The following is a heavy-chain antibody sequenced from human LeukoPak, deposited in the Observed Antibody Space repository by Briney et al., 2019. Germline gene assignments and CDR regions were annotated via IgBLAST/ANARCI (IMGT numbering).Heavy chain of an antibody. V-gene: IGHV3-23*01. CDR3: AKVFLRCSSTSCYTGYFDY. Sequence: PGGSLRLSCAASGFTFSSYAMSWVRQAPGKGLEWVSAISGSGGSTYYADSVKGRFTISRDNSKNTLYLQMNSLRAEDTAVYYCAKVFLRCSSTSCYTGYFDYWGQGTLVTVSS. CDR1: GFTFSSYA. J-gene: IGHJ4*02. CDR2: ISGSGGST. D-gene: IGHD2-2*02.